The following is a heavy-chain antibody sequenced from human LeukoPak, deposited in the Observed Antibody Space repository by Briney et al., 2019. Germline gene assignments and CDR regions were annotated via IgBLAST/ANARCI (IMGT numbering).Heavy chain of an antibody. CDR3: AKSQPSDTSGWSNPYFDK. V-gene: IGHV3-30*04. J-gene: IGHJ4*02. Sequence: QAGGSLRLSCAASGFTFSRYAIHWVRQAPGKGLDWVAMISFDGSNTYYADSVKGRFTISRDDSENILYLQMNSLRPEDTATYYCAKSQPSDTSGWSNPYFDKWGQGTPVTVSS. CDR1: GFTFSRYA. D-gene: IGHD3-22*01. CDR2: ISFDGSNT.